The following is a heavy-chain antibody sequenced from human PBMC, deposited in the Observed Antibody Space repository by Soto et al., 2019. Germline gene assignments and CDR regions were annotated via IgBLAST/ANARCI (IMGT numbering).Heavy chain of an antibody. V-gene: IGHV3-30*18. J-gene: IGHJ6*02. CDR2: ISYDGSNK. D-gene: IGHD6-13*01. CDR1: GFTFSSYG. CDR3: AKEGRSSWYYYYDYGMDV. Sequence: GGSLRLSCAASGFTFSSYGMHWVRQAPGKGLEWVAVISYDGSNKYYADSVKGRFTISRDNSKNTLYLQMNSLRAEDTAVYYCAKEGRSSWYYYYDYGMDVWGQGTTVTVSS.